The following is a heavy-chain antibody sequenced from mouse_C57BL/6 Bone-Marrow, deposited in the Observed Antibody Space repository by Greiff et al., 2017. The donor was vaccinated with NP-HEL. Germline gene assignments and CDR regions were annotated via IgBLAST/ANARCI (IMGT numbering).Heavy chain of an antibody. CDR1: GFNIKDDY. CDR2: IDPENGDT. Sequence: VQLKESGAELVRPGASVKLSCTASGFNIKDDYMHWVKQRPEQGLEWIGWIDPENGDTEYASKFQGKATITADTSSNTAYLQLSSLTSEDTAVYYCTPQLFDYWGQGTTLTVSS. V-gene: IGHV14-4*01. CDR3: TPQLFDY. D-gene: IGHD3-1*01. J-gene: IGHJ2*01.